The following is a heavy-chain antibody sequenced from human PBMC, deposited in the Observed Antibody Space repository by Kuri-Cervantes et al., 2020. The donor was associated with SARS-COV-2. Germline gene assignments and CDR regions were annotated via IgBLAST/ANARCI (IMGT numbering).Heavy chain of an antibody. CDR3: KVVEYDSFYYYMDV. CDR2: IYTSGST. V-gene: IGHV4-4*07. J-gene: IGHJ6*03. Sequence: ESLKISCTVYCGSISCYYWSWIRQPAGKGLEWIGRIYTSGSTNYNPSLKSRVTMSVDTSKNQFSLKLSSVTAADTAVYYCKVVEYDSFYYYMDVWGKGTTVTVSS. CDR1: CGSISCYY. D-gene: IGHD3-3*01.